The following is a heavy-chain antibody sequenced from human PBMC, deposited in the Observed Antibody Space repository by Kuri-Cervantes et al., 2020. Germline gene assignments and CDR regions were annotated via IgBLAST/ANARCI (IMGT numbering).Heavy chain of an antibody. D-gene: IGHD4-17*01. CDR2: ISYDGSNK. J-gene: IGHJ3*02. CDR3: AKGDYGDYVLRDAFDI. Sequence: GESLKISCAASGFTFSSYAMHWVRQAPGKGLEWVAVISYDGSNKYYGDSVKGRFTISRDNSKNTLYLQMNSLRAGDTAVYYCAKGDYGDYVLRDAFDIWGQGTMVTVSS. V-gene: IGHV3-30-3*01. CDR1: GFTFSSYA.